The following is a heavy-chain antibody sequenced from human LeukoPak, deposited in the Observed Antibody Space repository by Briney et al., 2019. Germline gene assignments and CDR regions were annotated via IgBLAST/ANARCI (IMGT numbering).Heavy chain of an antibody. J-gene: IGHJ6*02. CDR2: INHSGST. D-gene: IGHD3-10*01. CDR3: ARLVLWFGDSRVGMDV. CDR1: GGSFSGYY. V-gene: IGHV4-34*01. Sequence: SETLSLTCAVYGGSFSGYYWSWIRQPPGKGLEWIGEINHSGSTNYNPSLKSRVTISVDTSKNQFSLKLSSVTAADTAVYYCARLVLWFGDSRVGMDVWGQGTTVTVSS.